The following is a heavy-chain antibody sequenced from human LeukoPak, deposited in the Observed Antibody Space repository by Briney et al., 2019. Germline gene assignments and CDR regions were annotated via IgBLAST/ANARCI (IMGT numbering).Heavy chain of an antibody. V-gene: IGHV1-24*01. CDR1: GYTLTELS. CDR2: FDPEDGET. D-gene: IGHD3-22*01. J-gene: IGHJ4*02. Sequence: ASVKVSCKVSGYTLTELSMHWVRQAPGKGLEWMGGFDPEDGETIYAQKFQGRVTMTEDTSTDTAYMELSSLRSEDTAVYYCARGTETAYYYDSSGYYPSDYWGQGTLVTVSS. CDR3: ARGTETAYYYDSSGYYPSDY.